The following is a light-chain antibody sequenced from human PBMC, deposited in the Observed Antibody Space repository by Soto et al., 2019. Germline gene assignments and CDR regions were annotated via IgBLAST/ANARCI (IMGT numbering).Light chain of an antibody. V-gene: IGKV1-5*03. J-gene: IGKJ1*01. CDR3: QHYNSDAEA. Sequence: DIQMTQSPSTLSGSVGDRVTITCRASQTISSWLAWYQQKPGKAPKLLIYKASTLKSGVPSRFSGSGSGTEFTLTISSLQPDDFATYYCQHYNSDAEACGQGTK. CDR2: KAS. CDR1: QTISSW.